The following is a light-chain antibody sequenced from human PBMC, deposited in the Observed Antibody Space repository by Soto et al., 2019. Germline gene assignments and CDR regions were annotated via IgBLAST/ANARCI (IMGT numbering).Light chain of an antibody. CDR2: DVS. J-gene: IGLJ1*01. CDR1: SSDIGGYNY. Sequence: QSALTQPASVSGSPGQSITISCTGTSSDIGGYNYVSWYQQHPGKDPKLMIYDVSNRPSGVSNRFSGFKSGNTASLTISGLQAEDEADYYCSSYTSSRSYVFGTGTKLTVL. V-gene: IGLV2-14*01. CDR3: SSYTSSRSYV.